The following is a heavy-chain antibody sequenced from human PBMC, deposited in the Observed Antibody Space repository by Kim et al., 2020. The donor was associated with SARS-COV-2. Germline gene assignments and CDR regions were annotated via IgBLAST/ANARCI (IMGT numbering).Heavy chain of an antibody. Sequence: GGSLRLSCVAFGFTFDDYAMHWVRQAPGKGLEWVSFISGDGGGTYYADSVMGRFTFSRDNFKDSLYLHMDALRPEDAAVYFCAKDGSNWNREVPTDKLLPHGGQGPLVAVSS. J-gene: IGHJ4*02. CDR3: AKDGSNWNREVPTDKLLPH. V-gene: IGHV3-43*02. CDR1: GFTFDDYA. D-gene: IGHD1-1*01. CDR2: ISGDGGGT.